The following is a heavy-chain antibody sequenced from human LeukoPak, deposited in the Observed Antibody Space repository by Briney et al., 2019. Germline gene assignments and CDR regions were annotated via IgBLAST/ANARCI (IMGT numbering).Heavy chain of an antibody. CDR3: AKDYGGGVAVAGHSDY. V-gene: IGHV3-30*18. CDR1: GFSLSTFA. Sequence: GGSLRLSCAASGFSLSTFAMHWVRQAPGKGLEWVAVSFDGTTKSYADSVRGRFTISRDNSKNTLYLQMNSLRAEDTALYYCAKDYGGGVAVAGHSDYWGQGTQVTVSS. CDR2: SFDGTTK. J-gene: IGHJ4*02. D-gene: IGHD6-19*01.